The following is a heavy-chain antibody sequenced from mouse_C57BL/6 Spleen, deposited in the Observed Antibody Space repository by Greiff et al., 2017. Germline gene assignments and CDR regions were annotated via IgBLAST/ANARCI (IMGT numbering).Heavy chain of an antibody. D-gene: IGHD2-2*01. CDR1: GYAFSSSW. J-gene: IGHJ2*01. V-gene: IGHV1-82*01. Sequence: QVQLQQSGPELVKPGASVKISCKASGYAFSSSWMNWVKQRPGKGLEWIGRIYPGDGDTNYNGKFKGKATLTADKSSSTAYMQLISLTSEDSAVYLCAREYGYLFDYWGQGTALTVSS. CDR2: IYPGDGDT. CDR3: AREYGYLFDY.